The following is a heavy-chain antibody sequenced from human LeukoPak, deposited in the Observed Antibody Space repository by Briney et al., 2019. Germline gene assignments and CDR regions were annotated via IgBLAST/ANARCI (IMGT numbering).Heavy chain of an antibody. CDR2: FDPEDGET. D-gene: IGHD6-13*01. V-gene: IGHV1-24*01. Sequence: ASVKVSCKVSGYTLTELSMHWVRQAPGKGLEWMGGFDPEDGETIYAQKFQGRVTMTEDTSTDTAYMELSSLRSEDTAVYYCATESSSSSWQGYYYYGMDVWGQGTTVTVSS. J-gene: IGHJ6*02. CDR1: GYTLTELS. CDR3: ATESSSSSWQGYYYYGMDV.